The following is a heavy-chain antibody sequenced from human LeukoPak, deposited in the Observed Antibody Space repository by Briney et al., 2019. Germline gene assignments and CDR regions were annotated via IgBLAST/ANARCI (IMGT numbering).Heavy chain of an antibody. D-gene: IGHD3-3*01. V-gene: IGHV4-34*01. CDR2: INHSGST. CDR3: ARLAQYYDFWSGYRLNDAFDI. J-gene: IGHJ3*02. Sequence: SETLSLTCAVYGGSFSGYYWSWIRQPPGKGLEWIGEINHSGSTNYNPSLKSRVTISVDTSKNQFSLKLSSVTAADTAVYYCARLAQYYDFWSGYRLNDAFDIWGQGTMVTVSS. CDR1: GGSFSGYY.